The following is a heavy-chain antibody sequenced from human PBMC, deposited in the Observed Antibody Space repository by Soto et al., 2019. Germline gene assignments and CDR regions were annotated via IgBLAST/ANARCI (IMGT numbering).Heavy chain of an antibody. Sequence: PGGSLRLSCAASGFTFSSYSTNWVRQAPGKGLEWVSSISSSSSYIYYADSVKGRFTISRDNAKNSLYLQMNSLRAEDTAVYYCARDEIPHGHYYDSSGVDSHWGQGTLVTVSS. CDR1: GFTFSSYS. CDR2: ISSSSSYI. V-gene: IGHV3-21*01. J-gene: IGHJ4*02. D-gene: IGHD3-22*01. CDR3: ARDEIPHGHYYDSSGVDSH.